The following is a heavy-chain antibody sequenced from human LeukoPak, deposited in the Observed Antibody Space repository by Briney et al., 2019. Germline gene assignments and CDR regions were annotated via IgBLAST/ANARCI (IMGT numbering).Heavy chain of an antibody. CDR1: GGSISSGGYS. J-gene: IGHJ4*02. Sequence: SETLSLTCAVSGGSISSGGYSWSWIRQPPGKGLEWIGYIYHSGSTYYNPSLKSRVTISVDTSKNQFSLKLSSVTAADTAVYYCARARIAAAGEDWGQGTLVTVSS. V-gene: IGHV4-30-2*05. CDR2: IYHSGST. CDR3: ARARIAAAGED. D-gene: IGHD6-13*01.